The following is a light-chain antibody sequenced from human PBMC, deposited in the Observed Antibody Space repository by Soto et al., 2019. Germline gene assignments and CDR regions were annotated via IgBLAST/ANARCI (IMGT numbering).Light chain of an antibody. J-gene: IGKJ5*01. CDR2: GAS. CDR3: QQYKSWTSIT. Sequence: EIVMTQSPATLSVSPGERVTLSCRASETISSNLAWYQQKPGQAPSLLMYGASNRATGIPARFSGSGSGTEFALTISSRQSEDFAVYYCQQYKSWTSITFGQGKRLEI. V-gene: IGKV3D-15*01. CDR1: ETISSN.